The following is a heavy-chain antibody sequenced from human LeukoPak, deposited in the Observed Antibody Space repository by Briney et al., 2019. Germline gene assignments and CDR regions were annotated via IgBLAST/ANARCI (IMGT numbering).Heavy chain of an antibody. Sequence: SETLSLTCTVSGGSISSSSYYWGWIRQPPGKGLEWIGSIYYSGSTYYNPSLKSRVTISVDTSKNQFSLKLSSATAADTAVYYCARKAPKGMDVWGQGTTVTVSS. V-gene: IGHV4-39*01. J-gene: IGHJ6*02. CDR1: GGSISSSSYY. CDR3: ARKAPKGMDV. CDR2: IYYSGST.